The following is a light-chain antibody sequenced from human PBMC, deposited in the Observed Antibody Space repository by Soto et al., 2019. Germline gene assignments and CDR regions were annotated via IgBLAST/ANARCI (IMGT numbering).Light chain of an antibody. J-gene: IGKJ4*01. Sequence: DIVMTQSPATLYVSPGERVTLSCRASQSLNSDLGWYQQKPGQAPRLLIYDASTRATGIPPRFTGSGSGTDFTLTISNVQSEDFAVYFCQQYYSWPPLTFGGGTKVEIK. CDR2: DAS. V-gene: IGKV3-15*01. CDR3: QQYYSWPPLT. CDR1: QSLNSD.